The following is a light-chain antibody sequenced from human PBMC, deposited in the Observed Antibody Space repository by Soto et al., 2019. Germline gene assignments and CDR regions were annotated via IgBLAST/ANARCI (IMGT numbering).Light chain of an antibody. Sequence: QSALTQPASVSGSPGQSITISCTGTSSDDGGYNYVSWYQQHPGKAPKHMIYDVSNRPSGVSNRFSGSQSGNTASLTISGLQAEDEADYYCSSYTSSSTLVFGGGTELTVL. CDR2: DVS. V-gene: IGLV2-14*01. CDR3: SSYTSSSTLV. CDR1: SSDDGGYNY. J-gene: IGLJ2*01.